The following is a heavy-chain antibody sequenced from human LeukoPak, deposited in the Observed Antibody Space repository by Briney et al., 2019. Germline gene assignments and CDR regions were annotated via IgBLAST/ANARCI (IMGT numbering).Heavy chain of an antibody. CDR2: INHSGST. J-gene: IGHJ5*02. V-gene: IGHV4-34*01. CDR1: GGSFSGCY. Sequence: SETLSLTCAVYGGSFSGCYWSWIRQPPGKGLEWIGEINHSGSTNYNPSLKSRVTISVDTSKNQFSLKLSSVTAADTAVYYCARGEYGDLRWFDPWGQGTLVTVSS. D-gene: IGHD4-17*01. CDR3: ARGEYGDLRWFDP.